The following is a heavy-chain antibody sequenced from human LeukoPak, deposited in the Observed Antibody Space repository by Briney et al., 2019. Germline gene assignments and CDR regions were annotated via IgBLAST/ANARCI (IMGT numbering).Heavy chain of an antibody. D-gene: IGHD6-19*01. CDR2: IYYSGST. CDR1: GGSISSSSYY. V-gene: IGHV4-39*07. CDR3: ATIAVAGSPFDY. J-gene: IGHJ4*02. Sequence: PSETLSLTCTVSGGSISSSSYYWGWIRQPPGKGLEWIGSIYYSGSTYYNPSLKSRVTISVDTSKNQFSLKLSSVTAADTAVYYCATIAVAGSPFDYWGQGTLVTVSS.